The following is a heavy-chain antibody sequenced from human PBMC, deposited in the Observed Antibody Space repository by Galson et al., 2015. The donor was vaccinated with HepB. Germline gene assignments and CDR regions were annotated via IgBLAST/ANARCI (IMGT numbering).Heavy chain of an antibody. CDR3: ATQGRALYYGFDP. CDR1: GFTFSSYS. J-gene: IGHJ5*02. V-gene: IGHV3-48*01. D-gene: IGHD2-8*01. CDR2: ISSSSSTI. Sequence: SLRLSCAASGFTFSSYSMNWVRQAPGKGLEWVSYISSSSSTIYYADSVRGRFTISRDNAKNSLYLQMNSLRAEDTAVYYCATQGRALYYGFDPWGQGTLVTVSS.